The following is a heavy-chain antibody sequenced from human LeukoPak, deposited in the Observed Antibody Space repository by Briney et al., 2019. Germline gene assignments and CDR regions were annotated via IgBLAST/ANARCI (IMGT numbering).Heavy chain of an antibody. CDR3: ARDPKADDDIVVVPAASLFDY. D-gene: IGHD2-2*01. V-gene: IGHV3-30-3*01. CDR1: GFTLSDHY. J-gene: IGHJ4*02. CDR2: ISYDGSNK. Sequence: PGGSLRHSCAASGFTLSDHYMDWVRQAPGKGLEWVAVISYDGSNKYYADSVKGRFTISRDNSKNTLYLQMNSLRAEDTAVYYCARDPKADDDIVVVPAASLFDYWGQGTLVTVSS.